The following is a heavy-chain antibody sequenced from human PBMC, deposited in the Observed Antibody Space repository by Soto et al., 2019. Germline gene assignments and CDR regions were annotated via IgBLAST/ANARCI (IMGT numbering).Heavy chain of an antibody. CDR2: INHSGST. V-gene: IGHV4-34*01. CDR1: GGSFSGYY. Sequence: SETLSLTCAVYGGSFSGYYWSWIRQPPGKGLEWIGEINHSGSTNYNPSLKSRVTISVDTSKNQFSLKLSSVTAADTAVYYCASYDSSGLMVGFDYWGQGTLVTVSS. CDR3: ASYDSSGLMVGFDY. J-gene: IGHJ4*02. D-gene: IGHD3-22*01.